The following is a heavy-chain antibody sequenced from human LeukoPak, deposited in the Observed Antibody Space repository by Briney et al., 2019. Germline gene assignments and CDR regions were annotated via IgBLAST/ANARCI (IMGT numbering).Heavy chain of an antibody. CDR3: AKAPDSSGYYYISDY. Sequence: GGSLRLSCAASGFTFTSYAMNWVRQAPGKGLEWVSTISGSGSSTYYVDSVKGRFTISRDSSKNTLYLQMNSLRAEDTAMYYCAKAPDSSGYYYISDYWGQGTLVTVSS. J-gene: IGHJ4*02. D-gene: IGHD3-22*01. CDR2: ISGSGSST. V-gene: IGHV3-23*01. CDR1: GFTFTSYA.